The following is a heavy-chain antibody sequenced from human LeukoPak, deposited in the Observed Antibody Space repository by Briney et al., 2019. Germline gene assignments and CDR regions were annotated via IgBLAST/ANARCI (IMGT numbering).Heavy chain of an antibody. CDR2: ISYDGSNK. V-gene: IGHV3-30*04. Sequence: GGSLRLSCAASGFTFSSYAMHWVRQAPGKGLEWVAVISYDGSNKYYADSVKGRFTISRDNSKNTLYLQMNSLRAEDTAIYYCARDERLLSFLKWGQGTLVTVSS. CDR3: ARDERLLSFLK. J-gene: IGHJ4*02. D-gene: IGHD3-3*01. CDR1: GFTFSSYA.